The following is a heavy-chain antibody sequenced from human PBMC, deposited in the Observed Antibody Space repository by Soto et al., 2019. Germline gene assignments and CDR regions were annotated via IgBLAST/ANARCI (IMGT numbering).Heavy chain of an antibody. CDR3: LRFTQSSGPLLTRPTQIIDI. CDR2: IYYSGST. J-gene: IGHJ6*02. V-gene: IGHV4-59*01. Sequence: SETLSLTCTVSGGSISSYYWSWIPKHPGKGLEWIRYIYYSGSTNYNPYHKSRITISVDTSNNQFSLKLSSVTAAETAVYYCLRFTQSSGPLLTRPTQIIDIWGQGTTVTVS. CDR1: GGSISSYY. D-gene: IGHD6-19*01.